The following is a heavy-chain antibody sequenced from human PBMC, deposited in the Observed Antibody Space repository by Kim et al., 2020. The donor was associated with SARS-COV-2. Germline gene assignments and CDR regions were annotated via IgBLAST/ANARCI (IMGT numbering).Heavy chain of an antibody. Sequence: ASVKVSCKASGYTFTDYAMNWVRQAPEQGLEWMGWINTNTGNPMYVQGFTGRFVFSLDTSVSTAYLQISSLKAADTAVYFCARDLWTSSWEGLDYWGQGT. V-gene: IGHV7-4-1*02. CDR3: ARDLWTSSWEGLDY. CDR2: INTNTGNP. D-gene: IGHD6-13*01. CDR1: GYTFTDYA. J-gene: IGHJ4*02.